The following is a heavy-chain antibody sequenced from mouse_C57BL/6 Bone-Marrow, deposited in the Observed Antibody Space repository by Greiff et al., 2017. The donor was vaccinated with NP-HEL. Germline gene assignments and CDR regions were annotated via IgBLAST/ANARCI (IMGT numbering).Heavy chain of an antibody. CDR3: ARRAANWDLWYFDV. V-gene: IGHV5-12*01. CDR2: ISNGGGST. D-gene: IGHD4-1*01. Sequence: DVQLVESGGGLVQPGGSLKLSCAASGFTFSDYYMYWVRQPPEKRLEWVAYISNGGGSTYYPAPVKGRFTISRDNAKNTLYLQMSRLKAEDTAMYYCARRAANWDLWYFDVWGTGTTVTVSS. CDR1: GFTFSDYY. J-gene: IGHJ1*03.